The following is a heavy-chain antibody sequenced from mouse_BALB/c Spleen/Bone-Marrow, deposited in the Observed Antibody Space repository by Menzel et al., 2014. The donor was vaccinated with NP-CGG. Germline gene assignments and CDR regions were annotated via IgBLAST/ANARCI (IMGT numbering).Heavy chain of an antibody. J-gene: IGHJ4*01. CDR2: INLSSGYT. Sequence: VQLQQSGAELARPGASVKMSCKASGYTFTTYTMHWVKQRPGQGLEWIGYINLSSGYTNYNQKFKDKATLTADKSSSTAYMQLSSLTSEDSAVYFCAKRDIYYGYDGNAMDYWGQGTSVTVSS. CDR3: AKRDIYYGYDGNAMDY. CDR1: GYTFTTYT. D-gene: IGHD2-2*01. V-gene: IGHV1-4*01.